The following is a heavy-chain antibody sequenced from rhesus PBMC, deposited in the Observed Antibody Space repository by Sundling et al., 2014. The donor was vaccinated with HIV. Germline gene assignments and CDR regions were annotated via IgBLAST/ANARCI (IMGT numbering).Heavy chain of an antibody. Sequence: QVKLQQWGEGLVKPSETLSLTCGVYGASISGYYYWNWIRQPPGKGLEWIGYVHGNSPSTNYNSSLKNRVTISKDTSKKQFSLKLNSVTAADTAVYYCARGYCLGKDYYSLCFDSWGQGVLVTVSS. CDR1: GASISGYYY. CDR2: VHGNSPST. CDR3: ARGYCLGKDYYSLCFDS. V-gene: IGHV4-73*01. D-gene: IGHD3-22*01. J-gene: IGHJ4*01.